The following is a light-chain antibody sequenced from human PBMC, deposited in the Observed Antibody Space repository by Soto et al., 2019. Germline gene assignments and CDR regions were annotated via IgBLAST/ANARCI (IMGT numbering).Light chain of an antibody. Sequence: EIVLTQSPATLCLTPGDRATLSCRASQSVSRSYLGWYQQKPGQAPRLLIYGASTRATGIPARFSGSGSGTEFTLTISSLQSEDFAVYYCQQYNNWPPIPFGQGTRLEI. J-gene: IGKJ5*01. CDR1: QSVSRSY. V-gene: IGKV3-15*01. CDR3: QQYNNWPPIP. CDR2: GAS.